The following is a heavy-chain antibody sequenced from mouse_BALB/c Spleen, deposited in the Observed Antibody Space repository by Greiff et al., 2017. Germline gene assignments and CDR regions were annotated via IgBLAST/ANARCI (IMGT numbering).Heavy chain of an antibody. J-gene: IGHJ3*01. CDR2: ISDGGSYT. Sequence: EVQVVESGGGLVKPGGSLKLSCAASGFTFSDYYMYWVRQTPEKRLEWVATISDGGSYTYYPDSVKGRFTISRDNAKNNLYLQMSSLKSEDTAMYYCARDRGSSWDYFADWGQGTLVTVSA. V-gene: IGHV5-4*02. CDR1: GFTFSDYY. CDR3: ARDRGSSWDYFAD. D-gene: IGHD4-1*01.